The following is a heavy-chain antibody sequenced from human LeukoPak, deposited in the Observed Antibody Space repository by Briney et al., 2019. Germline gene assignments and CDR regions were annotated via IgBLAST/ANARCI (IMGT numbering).Heavy chain of an antibody. CDR1: RGTFSSYA. CDR3: ARDRPGRYCSTTSCYSASPFDP. CDR2: IIPRFGTA. V-gene: IGHV1-69*13. J-gene: IGHJ5*02. Sequence: SVKVSCKASRGTFSSYAISWVRQAPGQGLEWMGGIIPRFGTANYAQKFQGRVTITADESTSTAYMELSSLRSEDTAVYYCARDRPGRYCSTTSCYSASPFDPWGQGTLVTVSS. D-gene: IGHD2-2*02.